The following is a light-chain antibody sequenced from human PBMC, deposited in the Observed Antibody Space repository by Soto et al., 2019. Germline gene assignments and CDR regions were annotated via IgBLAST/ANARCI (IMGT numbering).Light chain of an antibody. CDR1: QSTSSW. CDR3: QQYSSYSYS. CDR2: KTS. V-gene: IGKV1-5*03. J-gene: IGKJ2*03. Sequence: DIQMTQSPSTLSASVGDRVTVTCRASQSTSSWLAWYQQKPGKAPKLLIYKTSSLERGVPSRFRGSGAGTEFTLTIGCLQADDFATYYCQQYSSYSYSFGQGTKLEIK.